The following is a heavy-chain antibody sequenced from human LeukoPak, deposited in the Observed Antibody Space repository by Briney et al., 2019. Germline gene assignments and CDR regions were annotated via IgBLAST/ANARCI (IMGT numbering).Heavy chain of an antibody. J-gene: IGHJ4*02. D-gene: IGHD5-24*01. CDR1: GFTFSTYW. CDR2: INSDGSST. CDR3: TRERWLDY. V-gene: IGHV3-74*01. Sequence: AGESLRLSCAASGFTFSTYWMNWVRQAPGKGPVWVSRINSDGSSTSYADSVKGRFTISRDNAKNTLYLQMNSLRAEDTAVYYCTRERWLDYWGQGTLVTVSS.